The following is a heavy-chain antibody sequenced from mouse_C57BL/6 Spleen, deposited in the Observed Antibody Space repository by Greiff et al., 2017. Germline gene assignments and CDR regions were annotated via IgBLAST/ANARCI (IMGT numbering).Heavy chain of an antibody. J-gene: IGHJ4*01. CDR1: GYTFTSYW. Sequence: QVQLKQPGAELVKPGASVKLSCKASGYTFTSYWMHWVKQRPGRGLEWIGRIAPNSGGTKYNEKFKSKATLTVDKPSSTAYMQLSSLTSEDSAVYYCARWVKGYDDGAYYAMDYWGQGTSVTVSS. V-gene: IGHV1-72*01. D-gene: IGHD2-2*01. CDR3: ARWVKGYDDGAYYAMDY. CDR2: IAPNSGGT.